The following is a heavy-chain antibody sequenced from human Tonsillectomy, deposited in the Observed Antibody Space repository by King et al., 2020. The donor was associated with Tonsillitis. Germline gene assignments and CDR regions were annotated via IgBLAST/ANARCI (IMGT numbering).Heavy chain of an antibody. D-gene: IGHD3-22*01. V-gene: IGHV1-69*06. CDR3: ARSHSSGYYYVYWFDT. Sequence: VQLVESGAEVKKPGSSVKVSCKASGGTFSTYAISWVRQAPGQGLEWMGGIIPIFGTANYAQQFQGRITITADKSTSTAYMELSSLRSEDTAMYYCARSHSSGYYYVYWFDTWGQGTLVTVSS. CDR2: IIPIFGTA. J-gene: IGHJ5*02. CDR1: GGTFSTYA.